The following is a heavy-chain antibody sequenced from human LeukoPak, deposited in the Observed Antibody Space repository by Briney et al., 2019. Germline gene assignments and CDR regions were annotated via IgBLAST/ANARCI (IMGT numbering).Heavy chain of an antibody. CDR1: GHSISSGYY. V-gene: IGHV4-38-2*02. D-gene: IGHD1-7*01. Sequence: PSETLSLTCSVSGHSISSGYYWGWIRQPPGKGLEWIGGISQSGSTYYNPSLKSRVTISVDTSKNQFSLKLSSVTAADTAVYYCARGSITGTTEIFYWGQGTLVTVSS. CDR3: ARGSITGTTEIFY. CDR2: ISQSGST. J-gene: IGHJ4*02.